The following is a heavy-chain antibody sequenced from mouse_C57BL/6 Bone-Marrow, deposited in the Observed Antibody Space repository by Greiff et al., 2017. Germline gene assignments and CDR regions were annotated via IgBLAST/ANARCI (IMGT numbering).Heavy chain of an antibody. D-gene: IGHD2-1*01. Sequence: QVQLQQPGAELVKPGASVKLSCKASGYSFTSYWMHWVKQRPGQGLEWIGMIHPNSGSTNYNEKFKSKATLTVDKSSSTAYMQLSSLTSEDSAVYYCARGGNYVSYAMDYWGQGTSVTVSS. J-gene: IGHJ4*01. CDR2: IHPNSGST. CDR3: ARGGNYVSYAMDY. CDR1: GYSFTSYW. V-gene: IGHV1-64*01.